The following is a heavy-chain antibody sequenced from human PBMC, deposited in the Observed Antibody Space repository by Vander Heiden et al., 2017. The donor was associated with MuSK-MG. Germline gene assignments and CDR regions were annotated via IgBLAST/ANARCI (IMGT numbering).Heavy chain of an antibody. V-gene: IGHV1-46*01. J-gene: IGHJ4*02. Sequence: VPLVQAGAEVKNTGASVKVSSKTSGLTFTRHYMPWVRQAPGQGLEWMGIINPSGGSTSYAQKFQGRVTMSRDTSTSPVYMELSRLRSEDTAVYYCARGKCTVVTPSGAFDYWGQGTLVTVSS. D-gene: IGHD2-21*02. CDR3: ARGKCTVVTPSGAFDY. CDR2: INPSGGST. CDR1: GLTFTRHY.